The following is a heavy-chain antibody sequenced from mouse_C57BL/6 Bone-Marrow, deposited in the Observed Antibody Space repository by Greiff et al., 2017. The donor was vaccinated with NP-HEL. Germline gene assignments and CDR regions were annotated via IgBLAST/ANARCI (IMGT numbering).Heavy chain of an antibody. Sequence: EVIVVESGGGLVKPGGSLKLSCAASGFTFSSYAMSWVRQTPEKRLEWVATISDGGSYTYYPDNVKGRFTISSDNAKNNLYLQMSHLKSDDTAMYYCARYQRDYSNYDYFDYWGQGTTLTVSS. D-gene: IGHD2-5*01. CDR3: ARYQRDYSNYDYFDY. CDR1: GFTFSSYA. CDR2: ISDGGSYT. J-gene: IGHJ2*01. V-gene: IGHV5-4*03.